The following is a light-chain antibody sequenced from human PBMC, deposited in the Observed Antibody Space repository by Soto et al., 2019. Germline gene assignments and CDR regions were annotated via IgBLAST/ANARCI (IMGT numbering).Light chain of an antibody. CDR3: SSYPSSSTIVV. Sequence: QSALTQPASVSGSPGQSITISCTGTSSDVGGYNYVSWYQQHPGKAPKLMIYDVSNRPSGVSNRLSGSKSGNTASLTISGLQAEDDADYYCSSYPSSSTIVVFGGGTKLTVL. CDR1: SSDVGGYNY. J-gene: IGLJ2*01. V-gene: IGLV2-14*01. CDR2: DVS.